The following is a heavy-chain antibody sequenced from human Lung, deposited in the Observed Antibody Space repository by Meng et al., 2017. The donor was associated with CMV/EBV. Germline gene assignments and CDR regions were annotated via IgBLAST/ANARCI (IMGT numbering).Heavy chain of an antibody. CDR2: IKQDGGER. V-gene: IGHV3-7*04. Sequence: XSXRLSXAASGFTFSNYWMSWVRQAPGKGLEWVANIKQDGGERYYVDSVKGRFTISRDNAKNSLYLQMNSLRAEDTAVYFCARAATYYSGSGSYYDSWGQGXLVTVSS. CDR1: GFTFSNYW. CDR3: ARAATYYSGSGSYYDS. J-gene: IGHJ4*02. D-gene: IGHD3-10*01.